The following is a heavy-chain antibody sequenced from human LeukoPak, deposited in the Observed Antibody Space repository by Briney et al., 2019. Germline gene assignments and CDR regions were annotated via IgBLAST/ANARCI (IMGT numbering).Heavy chain of an antibody. Sequence: SETLSLTCTVSGGSISSSSYYWGWIRQPPGKGLEWIGSIYYSGSTYYNPSPKSRVTISVDTSKNQFSLKLSSVTAADTAVYYCARSPTGWFDPWGQGTLVTVSS. CDR3: ARSPTGWFDP. J-gene: IGHJ5*02. CDR1: GGSISSSSYY. V-gene: IGHV4-39*07. CDR2: IYYSGST.